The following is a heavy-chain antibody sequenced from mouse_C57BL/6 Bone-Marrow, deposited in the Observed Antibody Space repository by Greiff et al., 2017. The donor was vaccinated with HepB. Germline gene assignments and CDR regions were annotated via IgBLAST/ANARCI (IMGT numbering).Heavy chain of an antibody. CDR1: GFTFNTYA. D-gene: IGHD2-3*01. CDR3: VRDPNHDGYCAMDD. CDR2: IRSKSSNYAT. V-gene: IGHV10-3*01. Sequence: EVQLQQSGGGLVQPKGSLKLSCAASGFTFNTYAMHWVRQAPGKGLEWVARIRSKSSNYATYYADTVKDRFTISRDDSQSMLYLQMNNLKTEDTAMYYCVRDPNHDGYCAMDDWGQGTSVTVSS. J-gene: IGHJ4*01.